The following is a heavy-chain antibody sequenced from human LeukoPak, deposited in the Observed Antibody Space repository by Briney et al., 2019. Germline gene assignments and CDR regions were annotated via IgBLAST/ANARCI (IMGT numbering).Heavy chain of an antibody. CDR2: IYYTGTT. V-gene: IGHV4-31*03. J-gene: IGHJ4*02. Sequence: SGTLSLTCTVSGGAISSGGYYWSWIRQHPGKGLDWIGYIYYTGTTYYHPSLKSRVTISLDTSKNQFSLRLNSVTAADAAVYFCARSGDAYSFDYWGQGSLVTVSS. D-gene: IGHD5-24*01. CDR3: ARSGDAYSFDY. CDR1: GGAISSGGYY.